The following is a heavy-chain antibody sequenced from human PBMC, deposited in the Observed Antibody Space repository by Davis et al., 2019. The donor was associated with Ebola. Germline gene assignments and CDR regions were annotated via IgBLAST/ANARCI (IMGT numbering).Heavy chain of an antibody. D-gene: IGHD4-17*01. CDR2: IDPSDSYT. Sequence: PGGSLRLSCTGSGYSFTSYWISWVRQLPGQGPEWMGNIDPSDSYTNYNPSLQGHVTISADESMTTVYLQWSSLKASDSGMYYCASSPRGDYLHWFGLDVWGQGTTVTVSS. CDR1: GYSFTSYW. J-gene: IGHJ6*02. CDR3: ASSPRGDYLHWFGLDV. V-gene: IGHV5-10-1*01.